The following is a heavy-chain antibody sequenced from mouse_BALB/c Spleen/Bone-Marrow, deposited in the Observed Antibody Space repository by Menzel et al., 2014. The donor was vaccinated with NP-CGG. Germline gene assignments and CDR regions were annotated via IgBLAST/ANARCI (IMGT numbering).Heavy chain of an antibody. CDR2: ISSGSSTI. D-gene: IGHD2-1*01. CDR3: ARSDGNYDYAMDY. CDR1: GFTFSSFG. J-gene: IGHJ4*01. V-gene: IGHV5-17*02. Sequence: EVQVVESGGGLVQPGGSRKLSCAASGFTFSSFGMHWVRQAPEKGLERVAYISSGSSTIYYADTVKGRFTISRDNPKNTLFLQMTSLRSEDTAMYYCARSDGNYDYAMDYWGQRTSVTVSS.